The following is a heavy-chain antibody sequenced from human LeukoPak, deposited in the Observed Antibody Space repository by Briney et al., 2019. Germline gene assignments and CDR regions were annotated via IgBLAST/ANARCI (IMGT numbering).Heavy chain of an antibody. CDR1: GFTFSSYG. D-gene: IGHD6-13*01. CDR3: AKDQGAAAGYYYGLDV. CDR2: ISYDGTNK. J-gene: IGHJ6*02. V-gene: IGHV3-30*18. Sequence: GGSLRLSCAASGFTFSSYGMHWVRQAPGKGLEWLAVISYDGTNKYYADSVKGRFTISRDNSKNTLFLQVNSLTAEDRALYYCAKDQGAAAGYYYGLDVRGQGATVTVSS.